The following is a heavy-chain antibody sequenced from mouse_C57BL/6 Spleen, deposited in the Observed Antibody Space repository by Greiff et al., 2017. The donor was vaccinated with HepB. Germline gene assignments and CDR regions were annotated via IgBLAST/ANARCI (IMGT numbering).Heavy chain of an antibody. V-gene: IGHV3-6*01. D-gene: IGHD2-13*01. CDR3: AREGGDYWAMDC. Sequence: EVQRVESGPGLVKPSQSLSLTCSVTGYSITSGYYWNWIRQFPGNKLEWMGYISYDGSNNYNPSLKNRISITLDTSKNQFFLKLNSVTTEDTATYYCAREGGDYWAMDCWGQGTSVTVSS. CDR2: ISYDGSN. CDR1: GYSITSGYY. J-gene: IGHJ4*01.